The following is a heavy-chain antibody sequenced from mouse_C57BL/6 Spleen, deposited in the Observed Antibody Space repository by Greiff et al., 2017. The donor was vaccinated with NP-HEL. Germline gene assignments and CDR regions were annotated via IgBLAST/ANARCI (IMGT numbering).Heavy chain of an antibody. Sequence: EVKLVESGAGLVKPGGSLTLSCSASFFPFLLYSISWVRQTPEQRLEWVAYISSGGDYIYYADTVKGRFTISRDNARNTLYLQMSSLNSEDTAMYDCTRDRHVSSRYYAMDYWGQGTSVTVSA. D-gene: IGHD1-1*01. CDR2: ISSGGDYI. V-gene: IGHV5-9-1*02. CDR3: TRDRHVSSRYYAMDY. J-gene: IGHJ4*01. CDR1: FFPFLLYS.